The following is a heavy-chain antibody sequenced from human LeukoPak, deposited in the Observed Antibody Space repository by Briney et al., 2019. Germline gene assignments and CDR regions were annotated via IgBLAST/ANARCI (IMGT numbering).Heavy chain of an antibody. D-gene: IGHD3-16*02. V-gene: IGHV4-34*01. CDR3: ARVGNYDYVWGSYRPSYYFDY. J-gene: IGHJ4*02. Sequence: PSETLSLTCAVYGGSFSGYYWSWIRQPPGKGLEWIGEINHSGSTNYNPSLKSRVTISVDTSKNQFSLKLSSVTAADTAVYYCARVGNYDYVWGSYRPSYYFDYWGQGTLVTVSS. CDR1: GGSFSGYY. CDR2: INHSGST.